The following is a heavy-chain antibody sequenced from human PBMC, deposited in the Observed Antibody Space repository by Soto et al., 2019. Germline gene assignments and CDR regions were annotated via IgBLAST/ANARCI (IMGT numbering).Heavy chain of an antibody. V-gene: IGHV2-5*02. D-gene: IGHD7-27*01. CDR2: IYWDDDK. Sequence: QITLKESGPTLVKPTQTLTLTCTFSGFSLSTSGVGVGWIRQPPGKALEWLALIYWDDDKRYSPSLKSRLTITKDTSKNQVVPTRTNMDPVDTATYYCAHSLIPNWGSRGAFDYWGQGTLVTVSS. J-gene: IGHJ4*02. CDR1: GFSLSTSGVG. CDR3: AHSLIPNWGSRGAFDY.